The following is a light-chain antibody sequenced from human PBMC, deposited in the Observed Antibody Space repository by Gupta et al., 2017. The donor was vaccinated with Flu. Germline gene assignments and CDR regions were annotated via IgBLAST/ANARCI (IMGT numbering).Light chain of an antibody. CDR2: AAS. Sequence: GDRVTITCRASQGISSYLAWYQQKPGKAPKLLIYAASTLQSGVPSRFSGSGSGTEFTLTISSLQPEDFATYYCQQLNNFPRTFGQGTRLEIK. CDR3: QQLNNFPRT. J-gene: IGKJ5*01. CDR1: QGISSY. V-gene: IGKV1-9*01.